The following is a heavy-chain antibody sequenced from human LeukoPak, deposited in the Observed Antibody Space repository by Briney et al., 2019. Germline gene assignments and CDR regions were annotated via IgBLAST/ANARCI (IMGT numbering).Heavy chain of an antibody. CDR1: GYTFTSHH. Sequence: GASVKVSCKASGYTFTSHHINWVRQATGRGFEWMGWMNPESGNTNYVQRFQGRVTMTWDTSINTAYMELSSLRSDDTAVYYCARGRPTNLNGIYWGQGTLVTVSS. D-gene: IGHD1-1*01. CDR3: ARGRPTNLNGIY. J-gene: IGHJ4*02. V-gene: IGHV1-8*01. CDR2: MNPESGNT.